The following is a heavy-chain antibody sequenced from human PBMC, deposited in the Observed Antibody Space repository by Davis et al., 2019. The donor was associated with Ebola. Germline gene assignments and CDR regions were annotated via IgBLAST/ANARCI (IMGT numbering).Heavy chain of an antibody. D-gene: IGHD6-13*01. J-gene: IGHJ6*02. CDR1: AYTFTSYY. V-gene: IGHV1-46*01. CDR2: LNHSHGNT. CDR3: ANTPSRQQLATLDTTGMDV. Sequence: AASAKVSSKASAYTFTSYYMHWLPQPPGQAPARMGILNHSHGNTNYAQKHQGRFTITADKSTSTAYMELSSLRSEDTAVYYCANTPSRQQLATLDTTGMDVGCQGTTVTVSS.